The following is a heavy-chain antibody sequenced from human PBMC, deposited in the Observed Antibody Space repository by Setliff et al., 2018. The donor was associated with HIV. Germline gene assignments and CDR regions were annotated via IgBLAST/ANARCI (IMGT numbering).Heavy chain of an antibody. CDR2: ISAYNGNT. CDR3: ATFRRGSGRYYYYMDV. D-gene: IGHD3-10*01. V-gene: IGHV1-18*04. Sequence: ASVKVSCKASGYTFPNYGITWVRQAPGQGLEWMGWISAYNGNTNYAQKIQGRVTMTEDTSTNTAYMELSSLRSEDTALYYCATFRRGSGRYYYYMDVWGKGTTVTVSS. J-gene: IGHJ6*03. CDR1: GYTFPNYG.